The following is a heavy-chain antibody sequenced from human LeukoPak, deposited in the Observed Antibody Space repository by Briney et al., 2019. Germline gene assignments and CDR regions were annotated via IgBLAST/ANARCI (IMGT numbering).Heavy chain of an antibody. V-gene: IGHV1-2*02. CDR1: GYTFTGYY. Sequence: GASVKVSCKASGYTFTGYYMHWVRQAPGQGLEWMGWNTPNSGDTNYAQKFQGRVTMTRDTSISTAYMELSRLSSDDTAVYYCARDRSGTYTDAFDIWGQGTMVTVSS. D-gene: IGHD1-26*01. CDR3: ARDRSGTYTDAFDI. CDR2: NTPNSGDT. J-gene: IGHJ3*02.